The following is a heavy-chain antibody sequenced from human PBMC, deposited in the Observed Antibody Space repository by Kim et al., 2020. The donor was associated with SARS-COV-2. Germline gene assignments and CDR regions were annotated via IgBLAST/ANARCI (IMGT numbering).Heavy chain of an antibody. V-gene: IGHV3-7*01. CDR2: IKEDGSEK. D-gene: IGHD4-17*01. J-gene: IGHJ4*02. CDR3: VRTTVATSYFDY. Sequence: GGSLRLSCAASGFSFSRYWMSWVRQAPGKGLEWVANIKEDGSEKYYVDSAKGRFTISRDNAKNSLYLQMNSLRAEDTAVYYCVRTTVATSYFDYWGQGSLVTVSS. CDR1: GFSFSRYW.